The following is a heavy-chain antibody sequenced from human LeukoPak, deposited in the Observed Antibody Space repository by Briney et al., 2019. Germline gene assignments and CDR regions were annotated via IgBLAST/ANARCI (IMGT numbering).Heavy chain of an antibody. CDR3: ARASIAYCGGDCYGPFGY. D-gene: IGHD2-21*01. V-gene: IGHV3-21*01. CDR1: GFTFSSYA. J-gene: IGHJ4*02. CDR2: ISSSSSYI. Sequence: GGSLRLSCAASGFTFSSYAMSWVRQAPGKGLEWVSSISSSSSYIYYADSVKGRFTISRDNAKNSLYLQMNSLRAEDTAVYYCARASIAYCGGDCYGPFGYWGQGTLVTVSS.